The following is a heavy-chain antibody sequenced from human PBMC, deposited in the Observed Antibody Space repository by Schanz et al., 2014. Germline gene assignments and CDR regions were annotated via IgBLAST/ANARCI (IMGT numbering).Heavy chain of an antibody. CDR1: GYTFTDYP. J-gene: IGHJ4*02. CDR3: ARGLVRYFHY. D-gene: IGHD6-19*01. CDR2: INPNSGGT. V-gene: IGHV1-2*06. Sequence: QVQLVQSGSEVKKPGASVKVSCKASGYTFTDYPIHWVRQAPGQGLEWMGRINPNSGGTNFAQKFQGRVTVTRDTSISTAYMELGSLRFDDTAVYYCARGLVRYFHYWGQGTLVTVSS.